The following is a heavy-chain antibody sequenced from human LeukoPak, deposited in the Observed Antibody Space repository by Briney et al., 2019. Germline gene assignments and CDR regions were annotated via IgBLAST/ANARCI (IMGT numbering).Heavy chain of an antibody. D-gene: IGHD3-10*01. CDR3: ARCLTMVRGVITD. J-gene: IGHJ4*02. CDR2: ISYDGSNK. V-gene: IGHV3-30*03. Sequence: GGSLRLSCAASGCTFSSYGMHWVRQAPGKGLEWVAVISYDGSNKYYADSVKGRFTISRDNSKNTLYLQMNSLGAEAAAVYYCARCLTMVRGVITDWGQGTLVTVSS. CDR1: GCTFSSYG.